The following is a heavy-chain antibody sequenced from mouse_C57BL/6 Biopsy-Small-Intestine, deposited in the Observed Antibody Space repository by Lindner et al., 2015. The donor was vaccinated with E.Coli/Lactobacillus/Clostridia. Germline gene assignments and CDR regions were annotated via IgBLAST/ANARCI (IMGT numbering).Heavy chain of an antibody. CDR2: IYPGDDDT. J-gene: IGHJ2*01. CDR3: ARSPSPYFDY. V-gene: IGHV1-80*01. CDR1: GYAFSDYW. D-gene: IGHD6-1*01. Sequence: VQLQESGAELVKPGASVKISCKASGYAFSDYWMNWVKQRPGKGLEWIGQIYPGDDDTNYSGKFKGKATLTADKSSSTAYMQLSSLTSEDSAVYFCARSPSPYFDYWGQGTTLTVSS.